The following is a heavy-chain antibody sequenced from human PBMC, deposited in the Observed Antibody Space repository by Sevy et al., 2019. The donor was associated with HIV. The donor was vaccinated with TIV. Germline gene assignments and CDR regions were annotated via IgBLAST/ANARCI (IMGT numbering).Heavy chain of an antibody. J-gene: IGHJ6*02. D-gene: IGHD2-2*01. CDR1: GFTFDDNA. CDR3: AKSRTSFRGMDV. V-gene: IGHV3-9*01. CDR2: ISWNSDKI. Sequence: GGSLRLSCVASGFTFDDNAMHWVRQAPGKGLEWVLGISWNSDKIGYADSVKGRFTISRDNAKNSLYLQMNSLRTEDTALYYCAKSRTSFRGMDVWGQGTTVTVSS.